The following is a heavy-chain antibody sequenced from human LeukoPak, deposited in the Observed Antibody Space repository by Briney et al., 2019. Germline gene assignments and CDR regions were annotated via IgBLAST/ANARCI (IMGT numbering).Heavy chain of an antibody. CDR2: SISSSSYI. V-gene: IGHV3-21*01. CDR1: GFTLSSYI. Sequence: GGSLRLSCADSGFTLSSYIMTGARQAPGKALKWVSASISSSSYIYYAASVKGRFTISRDNRNSSLQMQMNSLRAEDTAVYNCARCGFDYWGQGTLVTVSS. J-gene: IGHJ4*02. CDR3: ARCGFDY.